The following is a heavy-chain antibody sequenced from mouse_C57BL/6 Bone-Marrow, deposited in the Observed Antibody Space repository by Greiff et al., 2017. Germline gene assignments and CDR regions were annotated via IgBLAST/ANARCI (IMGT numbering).Heavy chain of an antibody. CDR1: GYTFTSYW. CDR2: IDPSDSYT. CDR3: ARVTTVVATFRYWYFDV. J-gene: IGHJ1*03. D-gene: IGHD1-1*01. V-gene: IGHV1-69*01. Sequence: QVHVKQPGAELVMPGASVKLSCKASGYTFTSYWMHWVKQRPGQGLEWIGEIDPSDSYTNYNQKFKGKSTLTVDKSSSTAYMQLSSLTSEDSAVYYCARVTTVVATFRYWYFDVWGTGTTVTVSS.